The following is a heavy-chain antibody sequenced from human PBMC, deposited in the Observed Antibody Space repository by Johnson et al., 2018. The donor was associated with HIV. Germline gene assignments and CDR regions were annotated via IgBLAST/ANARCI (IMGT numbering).Heavy chain of an antibody. V-gene: IGHV3-30-3*01. J-gene: IGHJ3*02. Sequence: QMQLVESGGGSVQPGRSLRLSCAASGFTFSSYAMHWVRQAPGTGLERVAVISYDGSTKYYADSMKGRFTISRDHSRNTLYLQMHSLRAEDTAVHYCAKDLGGAVGTTHDAFDIWGQGTTVTVSS. D-gene: IGHD1-26*01. CDR2: ISYDGSTK. CDR1: GFTFSSYA. CDR3: AKDLGGAVGTTHDAFDI.